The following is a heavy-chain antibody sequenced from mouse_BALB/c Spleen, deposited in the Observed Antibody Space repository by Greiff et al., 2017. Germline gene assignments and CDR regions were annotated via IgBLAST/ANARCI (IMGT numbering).Heavy chain of an antibody. CDR3: ASGSSSWAMDY. CDR2: ISYSGST. J-gene: IGHJ4*01. D-gene: IGHD1-1*01. CDR1: GYSITSDYA. V-gene: IGHV3-2*02. Sequence: EVKLQESGPGLVKPSQSLSLTCTVTGYSITSDYAWNWIRQFPGNKLEWMGYISYSGSTSYNPSLKSRISITRDTSKNQFFLQLNSVTTEDTATYYCASGSSSWAMDYWGQGTSVTVSS.